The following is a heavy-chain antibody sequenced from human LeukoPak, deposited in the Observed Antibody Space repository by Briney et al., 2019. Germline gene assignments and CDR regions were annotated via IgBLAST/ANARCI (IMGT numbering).Heavy chain of an antibody. J-gene: IGHJ4*02. CDR2: ISYSGNT. CDR1: GGSITTHDNY. D-gene: IGHD3-3*01. V-gene: IGHV4-39*01. CDR3: ARLYFDFWSGYSDY. Sequence: SETLSLTWTVSGGSITTHDNYWGWIRQPPGKGLEWNGSISYSGNTYYNPSLQSRVSMSIDTSRNKFSLKLSYVTDADTAVYYCARLYFDFWSGYSDYWGQGTLVTVSS.